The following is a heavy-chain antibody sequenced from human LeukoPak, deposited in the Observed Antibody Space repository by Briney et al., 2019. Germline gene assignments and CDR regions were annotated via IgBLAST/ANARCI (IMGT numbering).Heavy chain of an antibody. Sequence: GGSLRLSCAASGFTFSSYAMSWVRQAPGKGLEWVSAISGSGGSTYYADSVKGRFTISRDNSKNTLYLQMNSLRAEDTAVYYSARDSSSWYLVDYWGQGTLVTVSS. J-gene: IGHJ4*02. CDR1: GFTFSSYA. CDR2: ISGSGGST. CDR3: ARDSSSWYLVDY. V-gene: IGHV3-23*01. D-gene: IGHD6-13*01.